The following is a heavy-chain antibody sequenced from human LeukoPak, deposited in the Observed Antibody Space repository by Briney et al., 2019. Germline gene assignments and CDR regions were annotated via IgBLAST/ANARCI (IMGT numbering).Heavy chain of an antibody. Sequence: PGGSLTLSCAASGFIFSSYAMSWLRPAPGKGLEWVSTICYSGGSTYYADSVKGRLTNSRDNSKNTVYLQMNSLRAEDTAVYYCAKDRSCTNDVCHGDFDYWGQGTLVTVSS. CDR1: GFIFSSYA. CDR3: AKDRSCTNDVCHGDFDY. D-gene: IGHD2-8*01. J-gene: IGHJ4*02. CDR2: ICYSGGST. V-gene: IGHV3-23*01.